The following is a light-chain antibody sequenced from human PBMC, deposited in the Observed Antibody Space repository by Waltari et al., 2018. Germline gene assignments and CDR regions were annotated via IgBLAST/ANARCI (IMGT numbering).Light chain of an antibody. Sequence: DIVMTQSPDSLAVSLGGRAPINCKSSQSVLYSSTNLNYLAWYLQKPGQPPKLLIYWASTRESGVPDRFSGSGSGTDFTLTISSLQAEDVAVYYCQQFYSTPYTFGQGTKLEIK. J-gene: IGKJ2*01. CDR2: WAS. V-gene: IGKV4-1*01. CDR1: QSVLYSSTNLNY. CDR3: QQFYSTPYT.